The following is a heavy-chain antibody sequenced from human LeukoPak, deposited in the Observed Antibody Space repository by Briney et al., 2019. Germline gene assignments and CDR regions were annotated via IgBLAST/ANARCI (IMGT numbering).Heavy chain of an antibody. CDR1: GFTFSSYA. D-gene: IGHD3-3*01. Sequence: GGSLRLSCAASGFTFSSYAMRWVRQAPGKGLEWVSAISGSGGSTYYADSVKGRFTISRDNSKNTLYLQMNSLRAEDTAVYYCAKEGSYYDFWSGYYKTYYFDYWGQGTLVTVSS. CDR3: AKEGSYYDFWSGYYKTYYFDY. J-gene: IGHJ4*02. CDR2: ISGSGGST. V-gene: IGHV3-23*01.